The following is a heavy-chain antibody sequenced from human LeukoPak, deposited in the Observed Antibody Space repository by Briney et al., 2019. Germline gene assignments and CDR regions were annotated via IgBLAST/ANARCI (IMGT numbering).Heavy chain of an antibody. D-gene: IGHD5-18*01. CDR1: GVTFSSYA. CDR2: ISGSGGST. J-gene: IGHJ4*02. V-gene: IGHV3-23*01. Sequence: GGSLRLSCAASGVTFSSYAMSWVRQAPGKGLEWVSAISGSGGSTYYAGSVKGRFTTSRDNSKNTLYLQMNSLRAEDTAVYYCAIGPAMADFWGQGTLVTVSS. CDR3: AIGPAMADF.